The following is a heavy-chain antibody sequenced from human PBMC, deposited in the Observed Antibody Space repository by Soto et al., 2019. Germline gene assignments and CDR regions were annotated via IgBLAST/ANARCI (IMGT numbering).Heavy chain of an antibody. CDR3: AMDTAMVRGSQDAFDI. CDR2: IYYSGST. V-gene: IGHV4-61*01. Sequence: QVQLQESGPGLVKPSETLSLTCTVSGGSVSSGSYYWSWIRQPPGKGLEWIGYIYYSGSTNYNPSLKSRVTISVDTSKNQFSLKLSSVTAADTAVYYCAMDTAMVRGSQDAFDIWGQGTMVTVSS. D-gene: IGHD5-18*01. J-gene: IGHJ3*02. CDR1: GGSVSSGSYY.